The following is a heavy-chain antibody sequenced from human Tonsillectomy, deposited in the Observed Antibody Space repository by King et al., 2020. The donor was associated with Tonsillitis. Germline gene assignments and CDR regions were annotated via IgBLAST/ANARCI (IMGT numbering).Heavy chain of an antibody. J-gene: IGHJ5*02. CDR3: ARDRGFGGLYGENWFDP. CDR2: ISSSSDYI. CDR1: GFTFSSYR. D-gene: IGHD3-10*01. V-gene: IGHV3-21*01. Sequence: DVQLVESGGGLVKPGGSLRLSCAASGFTFSSYRMNWVRQAPGKGLEWVSSISSSSDYIYYADSVKGRFTISRDNAKNSLYLQMNSLRAEDTAVYYCARDRGFGGLYGENWFDPWGQGTLVTVSS.